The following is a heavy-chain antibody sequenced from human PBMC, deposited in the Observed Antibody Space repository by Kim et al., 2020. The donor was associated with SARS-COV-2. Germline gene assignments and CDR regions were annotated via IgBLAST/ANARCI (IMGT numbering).Heavy chain of an antibody. J-gene: IGHJ3*02. V-gene: IGHV1-69*13. CDR2: IIPIFGTA. D-gene: IGHD3-22*01. CDR1: GGTFSSYA. Sequence: SVKVSCKASGGTFSSYAISWVRQAPGQGLEWMGGIIPIFGTANYAQKFQGRVTITADESTSTAYMELSSLRSEDTAVYYCARDPGGGYYSRDAFDIWGQGTMVTVSS. CDR3: ARDPGGGYYSRDAFDI.